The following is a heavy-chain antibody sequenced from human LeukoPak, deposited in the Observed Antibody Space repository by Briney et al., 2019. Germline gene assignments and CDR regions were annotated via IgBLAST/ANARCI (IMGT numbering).Heavy chain of an antibody. J-gene: IGHJ5*02. V-gene: IGHV1-18*01. D-gene: IGHD2-2*01. CDR1: GYIFTNYG. Sequence: GASVKVSCKASGYIFTNYGISWVRQAPGQGLEWMGWISVYNGNTNYAQKFQGRVTLTTDTSTSTAYMEVRSLRSDDTAVYYCARVKVPAAMGGYNWFDPWGQGTLVTVSS. CDR2: ISVYNGNT. CDR3: ARVKVPAAMGGYNWFDP.